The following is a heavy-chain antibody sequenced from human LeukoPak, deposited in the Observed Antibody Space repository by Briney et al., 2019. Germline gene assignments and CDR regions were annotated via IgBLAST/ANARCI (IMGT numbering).Heavy chain of an antibody. D-gene: IGHD2-15*01. V-gene: IGHV4-31*03. CDR2: IYYSGST. Sequence: SQTLSLTCTVSGGSISSGGYYWSWIRRHPGKGLEWIGYIYYSGSTYYNPSLKSRVTISVDTSKNQFSLKLSSVTAADTAVYYCARYCSGGSCYSALEYFQHWGQGTLVTVSS. CDR3: ARYCSGGSCYSALEYFQH. CDR1: GGSISSGGYY. J-gene: IGHJ1*01.